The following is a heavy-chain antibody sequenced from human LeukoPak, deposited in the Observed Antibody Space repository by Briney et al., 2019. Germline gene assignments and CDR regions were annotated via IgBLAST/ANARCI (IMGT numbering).Heavy chain of an antibody. V-gene: IGHV3-74*01. CDR2: INTDGSST. J-gene: IGHJ4*02. Sequence: GGSLRLSCAASGFTVSSNYMSWVRQAPGKGLVWVSRINTDGSSTTYADSVKGRFTISRDNDKNTLYLQMNSLRAEDTAVYYCARRSGIAVAGAFDYWGQGTLVTVSS. CDR3: ARRSGIAVAGAFDY. D-gene: IGHD6-19*01. CDR1: GFTVSSNY.